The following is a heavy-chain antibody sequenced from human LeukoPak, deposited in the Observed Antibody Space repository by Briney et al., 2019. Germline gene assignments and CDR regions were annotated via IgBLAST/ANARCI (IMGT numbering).Heavy chain of an antibody. Sequence: GGSLRLSCAASGFTFSIYAMSCVRQAPGKGLEGGSAISGSGGSTYYADSVKGRFTISRGSSKNTLSLQMNSLKAEDTAVSFCAKDDVLLWFGELEFDYWGQGTLVTVSS. D-gene: IGHD3-10*01. J-gene: IGHJ4*02. CDR3: AKDDVLLWFGELEFDY. CDR2: ISGSGGST. V-gene: IGHV3-23*01. CDR1: GFTFSIYA.